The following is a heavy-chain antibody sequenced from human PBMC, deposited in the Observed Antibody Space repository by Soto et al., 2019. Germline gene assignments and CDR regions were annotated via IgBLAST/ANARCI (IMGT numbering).Heavy chain of an antibody. Sequence: QVQLVQSGGEVKKPGSSVTVSCKASGGTFGNSAISWVRQAPGQGLEWMGGIIPIFPTPDYAQKFQGRVTVTPDESMRTAYLELTSLRSEDTALYYCARYKDRIQLGGNDYYGKDVWCQGTTVTVSS. CDR1: GGTFGNSA. V-gene: IGHV1-69*05. J-gene: IGHJ6*02. CDR2: IIPIFPTP. D-gene: IGHD1-1*01. CDR3: ARYKDRIQLGGNDYYGKDV.